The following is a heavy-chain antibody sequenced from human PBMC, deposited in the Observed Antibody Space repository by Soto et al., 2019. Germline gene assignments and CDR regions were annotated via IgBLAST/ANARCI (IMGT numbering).Heavy chain of an antibody. V-gene: IGHV1-69*13. J-gene: IGHJ6*02. CDR3: ANHVVAATNDYYYYGMDV. CDR2: IIPIFGTA. Sequence: ASVKVSCKASGGTFSSYAISWVRQAPGQGLEWMGGIIPIFGTANYAQKFQGRVTITADESTSTAYMELSSLRSEDTAVYYCANHVVAATNDYYYYGMDVWGQGTTVTVSS. CDR1: GGTFSSYA. D-gene: IGHD2-15*01.